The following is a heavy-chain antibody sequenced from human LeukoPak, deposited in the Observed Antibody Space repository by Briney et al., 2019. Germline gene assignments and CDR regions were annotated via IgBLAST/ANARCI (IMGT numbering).Heavy chain of an antibody. CDR1: GGSVSSYY. CDR2: IYYSGST. J-gene: IGHJ4*02. CDR3: ASMRSSGYHDY. Sequence: SETQSLTCTVSGGSVSSYYLSWIRQPPGKGLEWIGYIYYSGSTYYNPSLKSRVTISVDTSKNQFSLKLSSVTAADTAVYYCASMRSSGYHDYWGQGTLVTASS. V-gene: IGHV4-59*06. D-gene: IGHD3-22*01.